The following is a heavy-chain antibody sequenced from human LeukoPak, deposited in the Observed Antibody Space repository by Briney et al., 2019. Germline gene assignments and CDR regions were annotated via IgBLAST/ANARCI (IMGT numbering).Heavy chain of an antibody. CDR1: GYPFTDYY. V-gene: IGHV1-2*06. CDR2: INPNSGGT. Sequence: GASVKVSCKASGYPFTDYYMRWVRQAPGQGLEWMGRINPNSGGTNYAQKFQGRVTMTRDTSISTAYMELSRLRSDDTAVYYCARSPLWYYYMDVWGKGTTVTVSS. D-gene: IGHD2-21*01. J-gene: IGHJ6*03. CDR3: ARSPLWYYYMDV.